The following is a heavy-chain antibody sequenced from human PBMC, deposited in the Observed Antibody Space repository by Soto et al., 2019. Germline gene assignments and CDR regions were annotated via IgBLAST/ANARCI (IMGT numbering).Heavy chain of an antibody. J-gene: IGHJ6*02. D-gene: IGHD2-2*01. CDR3: ASPAAMHYYYGMDV. CDR1: GYTFTSYY. V-gene: IGHV1-46*01. Sequence: QVQLVQSGAEVKKPGASVKVSCKASGYTFTSYYMHWVRQAPGQGLEWMGIINPSGGSTSYAQKFQGRGTMTRDTATSTVYMELSSLRSEDTAVYYCASPAAMHYYYGMDVWGQGTTVTVSS. CDR2: INPSGGST.